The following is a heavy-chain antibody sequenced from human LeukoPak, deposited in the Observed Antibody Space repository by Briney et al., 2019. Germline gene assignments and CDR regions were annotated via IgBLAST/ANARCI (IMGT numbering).Heavy chain of an antibody. CDR1: GYTFTSYY. V-gene: IGHV1-46*01. D-gene: IGHD2-2*02. CDR3: ARAPSIVVVPAAIQGYWFDP. Sequence: PGASVKVSCKASGYTFTSYYMHWVRQSPGQGLEWLGIINPSGGSTSYAQKFQGRVTMTRDTSTSTVYIELSSLRSEDTAVYYCARAPSIVVVPAAIQGYWFDPWGQGTLVTVSS. J-gene: IGHJ5*02. CDR2: INPSGGST.